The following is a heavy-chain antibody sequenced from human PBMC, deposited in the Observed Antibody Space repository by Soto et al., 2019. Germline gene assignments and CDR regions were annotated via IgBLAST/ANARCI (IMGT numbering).Heavy chain of an antibody. Sequence: QVQLVESGGGVVQPGRSLRLSCAASGFTLSSYVMHWVRQAPGKGLEWVARISYAGNDNYYADSVKGRFTISGDNSKTTLYLHMTSLRADDTAVYYCARDRQQWLEPAGGALPFWGQGTMVSVSS. D-gene: IGHD6-19*01. CDR1: GFTLSSYV. J-gene: IGHJ3*01. CDR2: ISYAGNDN. CDR3: ARDRQQWLEPAGGALPF. V-gene: IGHV3-30-3*01.